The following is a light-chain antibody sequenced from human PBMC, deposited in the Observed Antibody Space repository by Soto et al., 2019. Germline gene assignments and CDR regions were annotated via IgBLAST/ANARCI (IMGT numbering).Light chain of an antibody. J-gene: IGLJ1*01. CDR2: DVS. Sequence: QSVLTQPASVSGSPGQSITISCTGTSSDVGAYNYVSWYQQHPGKAPKLMIYDVSNRPSGISDRFSVSKSGNTASLTISNLQADDEADYYCSSYTNSGTYVFGTGTKATVL. CDR3: SSYTNSGTYV. V-gene: IGLV2-14*01. CDR1: SSDVGAYNY.